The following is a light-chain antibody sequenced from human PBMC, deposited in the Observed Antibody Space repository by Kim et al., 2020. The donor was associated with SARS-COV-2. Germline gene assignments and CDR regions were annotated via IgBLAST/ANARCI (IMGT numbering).Light chain of an antibody. Sequence: DIQMTQSPFTLSASVGDRVTITCRASQSVDNLLAWYQQKPGKGPKLLIYKVTILESGVPSRFSGSGSGTEFTLTITNLQPDDFATYYCQQYTSFSYTFGQGTKLEI. CDR1: QSVDNL. CDR3: QQYTSFSYT. J-gene: IGKJ2*01. V-gene: IGKV1-5*03. CDR2: KVT.